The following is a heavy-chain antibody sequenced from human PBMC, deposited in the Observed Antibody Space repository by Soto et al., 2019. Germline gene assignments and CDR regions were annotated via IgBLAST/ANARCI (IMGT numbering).Heavy chain of an antibody. CDR1: GYTFNTYS. J-gene: IGHJ6*02. D-gene: IGHD3-10*01. Sequence: SVKVSCKASGYTFNTYSISWVRLAPGQGLEWKGGIIPIFNIPDYAQKFQGRVSITADKATSTAYMELSNLRPEDTAIYYCAKARGYGSGRNNHYYGMDVWGQGTTVTVSS. CDR3: AKARGYGSGRNNHYYGMDV. CDR2: IIPIFNIP. V-gene: IGHV1-69*10.